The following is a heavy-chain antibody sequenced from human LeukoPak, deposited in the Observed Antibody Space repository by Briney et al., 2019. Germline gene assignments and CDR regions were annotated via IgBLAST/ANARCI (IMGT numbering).Heavy chain of an antibody. J-gene: IGHJ4*02. CDR2: IWKDGSKK. CDR3: GRDSLGGDY. Sequence: GRSLRLSCAASGFSFSTFGMHWARRAPGKGLEWMAVIWKDGSKKFYAESVKGRFTISRDNSQNTLYLQMNRLRAEDTAVYYCGRDSLGGDYWGQGTRVTVSS. CDR1: GFSFSTFG. D-gene: IGHD3-16*01. V-gene: IGHV3-33*08.